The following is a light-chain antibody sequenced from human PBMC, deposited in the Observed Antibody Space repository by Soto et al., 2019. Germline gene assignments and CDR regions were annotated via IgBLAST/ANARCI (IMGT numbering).Light chain of an antibody. Sequence: EIVLTQSPGTLSLSPGERATLSCRASQSVSSSYLAWYQQKPGQAPRLLIYGASSRATGIPDRFSGSGSGTHLPLTISRLEPEDFAVYYCQQYGSSPPYTFGQGTKLEIK. CDR1: QSVSSSY. V-gene: IGKV3-20*01. J-gene: IGKJ2*01. CDR2: GAS. CDR3: QQYGSSPPYT.